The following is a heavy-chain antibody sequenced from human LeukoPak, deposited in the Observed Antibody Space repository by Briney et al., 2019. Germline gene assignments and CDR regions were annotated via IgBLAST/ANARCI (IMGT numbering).Heavy chain of an antibody. Sequence: GGSLRLSCAASGFTVSSNYMSWVRQAPGKGLEWVSVIYSGGSTYYADSVKGRFTISRDKSTLYLEMNNLRTEDTALYYCARDVGKDTITTEIAYWGQGTLVTVSS. CDR2: IYSGGST. D-gene: IGHD4-11*01. J-gene: IGHJ4*02. V-gene: IGHV3-53*01. CDR1: GFTVSSNY. CDR3: ARDVGKDTITTEIAY.